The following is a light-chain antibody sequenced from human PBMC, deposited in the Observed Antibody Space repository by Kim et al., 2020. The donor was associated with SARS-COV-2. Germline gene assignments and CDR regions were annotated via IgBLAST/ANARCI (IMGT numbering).Light chain of an antibody. CDR2: GAA. J-gene: IGKJ4*01. CDR3: QQYKSWPPLT. V-gene: IGKV3-15*01. Sequence: PGRRAALYCKATQSVNCLVARYRQKTGQAPRLVVFGAATRAAGSPDRFSGSGSGTDYTHTITNLQPEDFATYYCQQYKSWPPLTFGGGTKVDIK. CDR1: QSVNCL.